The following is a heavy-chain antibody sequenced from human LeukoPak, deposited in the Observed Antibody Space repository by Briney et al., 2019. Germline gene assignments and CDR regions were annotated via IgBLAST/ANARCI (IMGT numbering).Heavy chain of an antibody. CDR1: GYTFTSYY. V-gene: IGHV1-46*01. D-gene: IGHD2-8*01. J-gene: IGHJ4*02. Sequence: ASVKVSCKASGYTFTSYYMHWVRQAPGQGLEWMGIINPSGGSTSYAQKFQGRVTMTRDTSTSTVYMELSSLRSEDTAVYYCAKDPSGCTSPCYFDYWGQGTLVTVSS. CDR2: INPSGGST. CDR3: AKDPSGCTSPCYFDY.